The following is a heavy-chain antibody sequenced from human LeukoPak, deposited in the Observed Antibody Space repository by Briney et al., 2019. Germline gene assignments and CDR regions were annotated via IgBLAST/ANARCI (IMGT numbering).Heavy chain of an antibody. J-gene: IGHJ4*02. CDR1: GFTFSSYA. Sequence: GGSLRLSCAASGFTFSSYAMSWVRQPPGKGLEWVSVISGSGSSTYYADSVKGRFTISRDNSKNTLYLQMNSLRAEDTAVYYCATSFGPVIAAAGTGADWGQGTLVTVSS. CDR2: ISGSGSST. D-gene: IGHD6-13*01. V-gene: IGHV3-23*01. CDR3: ATSFGPVIAAAGTGAD.